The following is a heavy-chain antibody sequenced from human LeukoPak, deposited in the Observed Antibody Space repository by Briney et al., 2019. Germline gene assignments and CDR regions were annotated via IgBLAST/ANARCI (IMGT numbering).Heavy chain of an antibody. CDR3: ARIHTANPDY. CDR2: ISSSSTI. J-gene: IGHJ4*02. CDR1: GFTFSSYS. Sequence: PGGSLRLSCAASGFTFSSYSMNWVRQAPGKGLEWVSYISSSSTIYYADSVKGRFTISRDNAKNTLYLQMNSLRAEDTAVYYCARIHTANPDYWGQGTLVTVSS. D-gene: IGHD5-18*01. V-gene: IGHV3-48*04.